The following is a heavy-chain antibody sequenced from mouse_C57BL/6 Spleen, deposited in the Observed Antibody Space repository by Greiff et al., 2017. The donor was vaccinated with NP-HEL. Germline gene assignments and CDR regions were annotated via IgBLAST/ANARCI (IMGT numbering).Heavy chain of an antibody. CDR2: ISYDGSN. CDR1: GYSITSGYY. J-gene: IGHJ3*01. V-gene: IGHV3-6*01. CDR3: ARGAAQAAWFAY. Sequence: EVKLMESGPGLVKPSQSLSLTCSVTGYSITSGYYWNWIRQFPGNNLEWMGYISYDGSNNYNPSLKNRISITRDTSKNQFFLKLNSVTTEDTATYYCARGAAQAAWFAYWGQGTLVTVSA. D-gene: IGHD3-2*02.